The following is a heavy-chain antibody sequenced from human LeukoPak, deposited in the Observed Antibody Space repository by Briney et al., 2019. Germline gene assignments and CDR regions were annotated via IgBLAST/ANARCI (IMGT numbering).Heavy chain of an antibody. CDR1: GGSFGGYY. Sequence: SETLSLTCAVYGGSFGGYYWSWIRQPPGKGLEWIGGINHSGSTKYNPSLKSRVTISVDTSKNQFSLKLSSVTAADTAVYYCARGLGTIAGHDYWGQGTLVTVSS. CDR2: INHSGST. CDR3: ARGLGTIAGHDY. D-gene: IGHD3-16*01. J-gene: IGHJ4*02. V-gene: IGHV4-34*01.